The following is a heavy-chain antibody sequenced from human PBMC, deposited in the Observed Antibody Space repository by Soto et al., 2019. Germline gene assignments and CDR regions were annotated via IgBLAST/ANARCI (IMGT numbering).Heavy chain of an antibody. V-gene: IGHV4-4*07. CDR3: ARDEEQLGGFDY. CDR2: IYTSGST. D-gene: IGHD6-6*01. Sequence: SETLCVRLIVMVGSRSDFGWSWIRQPAGKGLEWIGRIYTSGSTNYNPSLKSRVTMSLDTSKNQFSLKLSSVTAADTAVYYCARDEEQLGGFDYRGQGTLVTVTS. CDR1: VGSRSDFG. J-gene: IGHJ4*02.